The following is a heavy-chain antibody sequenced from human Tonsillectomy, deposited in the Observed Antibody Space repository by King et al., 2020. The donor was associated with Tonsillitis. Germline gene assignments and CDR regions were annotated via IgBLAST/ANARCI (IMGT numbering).Heavy chain of an antibody. CDR1: GFTFGDYA. CDR3: TSTVTTSY. CDR2: IRSKAYGGTT. V-gene: IGHV3-49*04. Sequence: VQLVESGGGLVQPGRSLRLSCTASGFTFGDYAMSWVRQAPGKGLEWVGFIRSKAYGGTTEYAASVKGRFTISRDDSKSIAYLQMNSLKTEDTAVYYCTSTVTTSYWGQGTLVTVSS. D-gene: IGHD4-11*01. J-gene: IGHJ4*02.